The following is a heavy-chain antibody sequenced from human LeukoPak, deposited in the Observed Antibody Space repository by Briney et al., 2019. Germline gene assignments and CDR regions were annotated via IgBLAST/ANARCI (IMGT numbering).Heavy chain of an antibody. Sequence: SETLSLTCAVYGGSFSGYYWSWIRQPPGKGLEWIGEINHSGSTNYNPSLKSRATISVDTSKNQFSLKLSSVTAADTAVYYCARMGLRYYYYYMDVWGKGTTVTVSS. V-gene: IGHV4-34*01. J-gene: IGHJ6*03. CDR1: GGSFSGYY. CDR2: INHSGST. CDR3: ARMGLRYYYYYMDV. D-gene: IGHD5-12*01.